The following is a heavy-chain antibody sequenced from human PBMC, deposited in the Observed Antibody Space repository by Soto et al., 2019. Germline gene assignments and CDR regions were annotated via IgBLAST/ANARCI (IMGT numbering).Heavy chain of an antibody. CDR1: GFIFSDHY. V-gene: IGHV3-72*01. D-gene: IGHD1-26*01. J-gene: IGHJ4*02. Sequence: VQLVESGGGLVQPGGPLRLSCAASGFIFSDHYMDWVRQAPGKGLEWVGRIKNKANSYTTEYAASVKGRFTISRDDSKNSLYLQMNSLKTEETAVYYCTRISLVGATGGRYFDYWGQGTLLTVSS. CDR2: IKNKANSYTT. CDR3: TRISLVGATGGRYFDY.